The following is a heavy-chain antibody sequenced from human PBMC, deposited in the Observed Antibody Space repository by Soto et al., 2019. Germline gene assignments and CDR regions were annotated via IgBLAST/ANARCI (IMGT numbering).Heavy chain of an antibody. V-gene: IGHV3-23*01. Sequence: GGSLRLSCAASGSTFSSYAMSWVRQAPGKGLEWVSAISGSGGSTYYADSVKGRFTISRDNSKNTLYLQMNSLRAEDTAVYYCAKSDYDFWSGYYNPYFDYWGQGTLVTVSS. CDR2: ISGSGGST. D-gene: IGHD3-3*01. CDR1: GSTFSSYA. J-gene: IGHJ4*02. CDR3: AKSDYDFWSGYYNPYFDY.